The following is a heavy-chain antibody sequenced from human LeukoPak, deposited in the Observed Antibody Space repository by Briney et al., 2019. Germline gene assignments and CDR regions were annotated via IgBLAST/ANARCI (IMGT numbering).Heavy chain of an antibody. CDR1: GFTFSSYA. CDR2: ISYDGSNK. V-gene: IGHV3-30-3*01. Sequence: GGSLRLSCAASGFTFSSYAMHWVRQAPGKGLEWVAVISYDGSNKYYADSVKGRFTISRDNSKNTLYLQMNSPRAEDTAVYYCARGSPSYWDYYFDYWGQGTLVTVSS. CDR3: ARGSPSYWDYYFDY. D-gene: IGHD1-26*01. J-gene: IGHJ4*02.